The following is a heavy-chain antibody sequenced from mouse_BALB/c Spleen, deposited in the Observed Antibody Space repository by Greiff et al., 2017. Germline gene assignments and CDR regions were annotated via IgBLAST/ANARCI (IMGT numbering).Heavy chain of an antibody. CDR1: GFSLTSYG. V-gene: IGHV2-9*02. J-gene: IGHJ4*01. CDR2: IWAGGST. Sequence: VKLMESGPGLVAPSQSLSITCTVSGFSLTSYGVHWVRQPPGKGLEWLGVIWAGGSTNYNSALMSRLSISKDNSKSQVFLKMNSLQTDDTAMYYCARDPITTVVAYYAMDYWGQGTSVTVSS. CDR3: ARDPITTVVAYYAMDY. D-gene: IGHD1-1*01.